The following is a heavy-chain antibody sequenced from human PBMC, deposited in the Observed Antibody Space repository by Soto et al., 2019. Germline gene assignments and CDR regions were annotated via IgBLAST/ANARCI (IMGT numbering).Heavy chain of an antibody. V-gene: IGHV1-69*13. CDR1: GGTFISYA. CDR3: ASPFGSNYDFWSGPRYGMDV. D-gene: IGHD3-3*01. CDR2: IIPIFGTA. J-gene: IGHJ6*02. Sequence: SVKVSCKASGGTFISYAISWVRQAPGQGLEWMGGIIPIFGTANYAQKFQGRVTITADESTSTAYMELSSLRSEDTAVYYCASPFGSNYDFWSGPRYGMDVWGQGTTVTVSS.